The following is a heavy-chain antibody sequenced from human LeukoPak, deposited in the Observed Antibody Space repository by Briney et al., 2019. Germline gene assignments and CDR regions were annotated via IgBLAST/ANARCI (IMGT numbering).Heavy chain of an antibody. CDR1: GGSISSYY. D-gene: IGHD2-15*01. Sequence: PSETLSLTCTVSGGSISSYYWSWIRQPPVKGLEWIGYIYYSGSTNYNPSLKSRVTISVDTSKKQFSLKLSSVTAADTAVYYFARVLGGSPPYDAFDIWGQGTMVTVSS. CDR2: IYYSGST. CDR3: ARVLGGSPPYDAFDI. J-gene: IGHJ3*02. V-gene: IGHV4-59*01.